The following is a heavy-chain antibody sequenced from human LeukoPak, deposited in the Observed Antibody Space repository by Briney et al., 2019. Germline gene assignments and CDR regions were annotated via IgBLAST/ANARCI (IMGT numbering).Heavy chain of an antibody. V-gene: IGHV3-30-3*01. Sequence: GGSLRLSCAASGFTFSSYAMHWVRQAPGKGLEWVAVISCDGSNKYYADSVKGRFTISRDNSKNTLYLQMNSLRAEDTAVYYCARDEAVEMATISYYFDYWGQGTLVTVSS. CDR2: ISCDGSNK. CDR1: GFTFSSYA. J-gene: IGHJ4*02. D-gene: IGHD5-24*01. CDR3: ARDEAVEMATISYYFDY.